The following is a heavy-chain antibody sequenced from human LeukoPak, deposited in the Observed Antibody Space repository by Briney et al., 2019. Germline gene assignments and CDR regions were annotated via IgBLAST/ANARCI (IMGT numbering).Heavy chain of an antibody. J-gene: IGHJ6*03. D-gene: IGHD2-2*01. V-gene: IGHV3-48*01. CDR1: GFTFSSYS. CDR2: ISSSSSTI. Sequence: SGGPLRLSCAASGFTFSSYSMNWVRQAPGKGLEWVSYISSSSSTIYYADSVKGRFTISRDNAKNSLYLQMNSLRAEDTAVYYCAREGVCSSTSCYQSHYYYYMDVWGKGTTVTVSS. CDR3: AREGVCSSTSCYQSHYYYYMDV.